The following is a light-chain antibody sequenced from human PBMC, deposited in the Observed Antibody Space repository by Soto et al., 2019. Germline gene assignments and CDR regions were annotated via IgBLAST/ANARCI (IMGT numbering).Light chain of an antibody. CDR3: QQYGSSLSIT. Sequence: EIVLTQSPATLSLSPGERSTLSCRASQSVSNFLAWYQQKPGQAPRLLIYDTSSRATGIPDRFSGSGSGTDFTLTISRLEPEDFAVYYCQQYGSSLSITFGQGTRLEIK. CDR1: QSVSNF. CDR2: DTS. J-gene: IGKJ5*01. V-gene: IGKV3-20*01.